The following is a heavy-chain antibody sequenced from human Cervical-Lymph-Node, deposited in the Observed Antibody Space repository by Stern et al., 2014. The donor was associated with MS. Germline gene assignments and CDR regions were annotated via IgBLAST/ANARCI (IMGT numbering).Heavy chain of an antibody. Sequence: VQLVQSGSELKEPGASVKVSCKASGYTLTNYPMNWVRQAPGQGLEWMGWINTNTGNSTYAQGYTGRCVFSLDTSVSTAYLHISSLKAEDTAVYYCARDFVDTAMITRSDYLDSWGQGTLVTVSS. V-gene: IGHV7-4-1*02. CDR3: ARDFVDTAMITRSDYLDS. CDR1: GYTLTNYP. D-gene: IGHD5-18*01. CDR2: INTNTGNS. J-gene: IGHJ4*02.